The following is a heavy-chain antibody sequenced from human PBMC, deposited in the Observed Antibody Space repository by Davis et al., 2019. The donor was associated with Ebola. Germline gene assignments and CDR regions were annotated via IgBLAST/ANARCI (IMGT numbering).Heavy chain of an antibody. V-gene: IGHV1-2*02. Sequence: ASVKVSCKASGDTFSSYALSWVRQAPGQGLEHMGWINSHGGGANYAQKFRDRVTLTGDTSISTSYMELTRLSPDDTALYYCARERGDEALAGGDNWFAPWGQGTLVTVSS. CDR1: GDTFSSYA. CDR2: INSHGGGA. CDR3: ARERGDEALAGGDNWFAP. D-gene: IGHD6-19*01. J-gene: IGHJ5*02.